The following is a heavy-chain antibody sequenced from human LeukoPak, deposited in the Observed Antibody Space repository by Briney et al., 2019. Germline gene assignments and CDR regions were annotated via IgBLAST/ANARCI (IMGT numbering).Heavy chain of an antibody. CDR1: GGSISSYY. V-gene: IGHV4-59*01. D-gene: IGHD4-17*01. CDR2: IYYSGST. Sequence: PSETLSLTCTVSGGSISSYYWSWIRQPPGKGLEWIGYIYYSGSTNYNPSLKSRVTISVDTSKNQFSLKLSSVTAADTAVYYCARHPDYGDYSYYYYGMDVWGQGTTVTVSS. CDR3: ARHPDYGDYSYYYYGMDV. J-gene: IGHJ6*02.